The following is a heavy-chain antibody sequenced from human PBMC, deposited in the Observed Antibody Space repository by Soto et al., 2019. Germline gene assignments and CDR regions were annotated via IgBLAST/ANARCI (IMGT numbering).Heavy chain of an antibody. CDR3: ARDDSPFKIAVAGPYYYGMDV. CDR2: ISAYNGNK. CDR1: GYTFTSYG. V-gene: IGHV1-18*01. Sequence: ASVKVSCKASGYTFTSYGISWVRQAPGQGLEWMGWISAYNGNKNYAQKLQGRVTMTTDTSTSTAYMELRSLRSDDTAVYYCARDDSPFKIAVAGPYYYGMDVWGQGTTVTVSS. J-gene: IGHJ6*02. D-gene: IGHD6-19*01.